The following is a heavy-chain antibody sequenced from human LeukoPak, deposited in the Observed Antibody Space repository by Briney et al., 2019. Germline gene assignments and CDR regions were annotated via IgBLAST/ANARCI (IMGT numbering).Heavy chain of an antibody. CDR2: IYTSGST. V-gene: IGHV4-61*02. Sequence: PSQTLSLTCTVSGGSISSGSYYWSWIRQPAGKGLEWIGRIYTSGSTNYNPSLKSRVTISVDTSKNQFSLELGSVTAADTAVYYCARDYYDSSIWGQGTMVTVSS. J-gene: IGHJ3*02. CDR3: ARDYYDSSI. CDR1: GGSISSGSYY. D-gene: IGHD3-22*01.